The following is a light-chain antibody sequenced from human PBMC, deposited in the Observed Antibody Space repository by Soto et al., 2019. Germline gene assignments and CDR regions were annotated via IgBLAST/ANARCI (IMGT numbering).Light chain of an antibody. CDR2: EVS. Sequence: QCTLTQPASVSGSRGQSITISCTRTVSDVGYYNYVSWYQQHPGKAPKLMIYEVSSRPSGVSNRFSGSKSVNTASLTISGLQAEDEADYYCRSYTSSRSYVFGTGTKVTVL. V-gene: IGLV2-14*01. J-gene: IGLJ1*01. CDR3: RSYTSSRSYV. CDR1: VSDVGYYNY.